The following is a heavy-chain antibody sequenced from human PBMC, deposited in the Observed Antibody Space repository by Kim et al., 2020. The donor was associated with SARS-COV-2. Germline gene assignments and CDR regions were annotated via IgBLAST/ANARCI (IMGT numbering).Heavy chain of an antibody. V-gene: IGHV5-51*01. J-gene: IGHJ4*01. D-gene: IGHD6-13*01. CDR2: IYPGDSDN. CDR3: VTAADGMPYPFRY. CDR1: GYTFTNEW. Sequence: GESLKISCKASGYTFTNEWIGWVRQKPGKGLEWMAMIYPGDSDNRHSPSVEGQVIISADKAVTTAYLQWRSLKASDTAIYYCVTAADGMPYPFRYWGHGTLVAVSS.